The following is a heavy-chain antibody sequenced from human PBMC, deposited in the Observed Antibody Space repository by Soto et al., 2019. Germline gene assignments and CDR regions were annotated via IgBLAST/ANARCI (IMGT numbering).Heavy chain of an antibody. CDR1: GFTFSSYA. V-gene: IGHV3-23*01. D-gene: IGHD1-26*01. CDR2: ISGSGDST. Sequence: EVQLLESGGGLVQPGGSLRLSCAASGFTFSSYAMRWVRQAPGKGLEWVSAISGSGDSTYYADSVKGRFTISRDNSKNTLYLQINSLRAEDTAKYYCARRGSGSYYDYWGQGTLVTVSS. J-gene: IGHJ4*02. CDR3: ARRGSGSYYDY.